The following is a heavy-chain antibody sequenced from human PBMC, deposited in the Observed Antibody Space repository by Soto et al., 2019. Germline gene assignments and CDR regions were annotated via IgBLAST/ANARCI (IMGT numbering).Heavy chain of an antibody. CDR3: ARDRIDCSSTSCYTWSYYYYGMDV. Sequence: EVQLVESGGGLVKPGGSLRLSCAASGFTFSSYSMNWVRQAPGKGLEWVSSISSSSSYIYYADSVKGRFTISRDNAKNSLYLQMNSLRAEDTAVSYCARDRIDCSSTSCYTWSYYYYGMDVWGQGTTVTVSS. V-gene: IGHV3-21*01. J-gene: IGHJ6*02. D-gene: IGHD2-2*02. CDR2: ISSSSSYI. CDR1: GFTFSSYS.